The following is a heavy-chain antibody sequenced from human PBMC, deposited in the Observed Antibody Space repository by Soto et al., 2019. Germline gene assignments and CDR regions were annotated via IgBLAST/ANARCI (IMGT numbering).Heavy chain of an antibody. CDR1: GFTFSSYA. Sequence: GGSLRLSCAASGFTFSSYAMSWVRQAPGKGLEWVSTISGSGGSTYYADSVKGRFTISRGNSKNTLYLQMNSLRAEDTAVYNCAKEPVGPDWYFELWGRGTLVTVSS. CDR3: AKEPVGPDWYFEL. V-gene: IGHV3-23*01. CDR2: ISGSGGST. J-gene: IGHJ2*01.